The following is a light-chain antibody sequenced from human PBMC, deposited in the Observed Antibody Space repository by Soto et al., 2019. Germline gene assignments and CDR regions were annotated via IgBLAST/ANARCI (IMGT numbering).Light chain of an antibody. V-gene: IGLV2-8*01. CDR2: EVS. CDR1: SSDVGGYKY. Sequence: QSALTQPPSASGSPGQSVTISCTGSSSDVGGYKYVSWYQQHPGKAPKLMIYEVSKRPSGVPDRFSGSKSGNSASLTVSGRQAEDEADYYCSSYAGSNNYVFGTGTKLTVL. J-gene: IGLJ1*01. CDR3: SSYAGSNNYV.